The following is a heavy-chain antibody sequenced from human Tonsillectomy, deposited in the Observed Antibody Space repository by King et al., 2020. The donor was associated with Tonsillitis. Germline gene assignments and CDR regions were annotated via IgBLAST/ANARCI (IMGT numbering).Heavy chain of an antibody. CDR1: GFTFRIYT. Sequence: VQLVESGGAWIQPGGSLRLSCAASGFTFRIYTMTWVRQAPGKGLEWVSVLTDSGSRTFYADSVRGRFTISRDNSKNTLFLQMNSLRDEDTAVYYCAKGQLTGDYDTYFDYWGQGTLVTVSS. CDR3: AKGQLTGDYDTYFDY. J-gene: IGHJ4*02. V-gene: IGHV3-23*04. D-gene: IGHD3-9*01. CDR2: LTDSGSRT.